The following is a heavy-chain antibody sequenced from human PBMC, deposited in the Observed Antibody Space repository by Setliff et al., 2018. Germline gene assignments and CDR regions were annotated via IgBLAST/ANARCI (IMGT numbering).Heavy chain of an antibody. J-gene: IGHJ6*02. CDR1: GYTFSESI. CDR3: AKEPAISLTEAIRRSYYDYALDV. Sequence: ASVKVSCKASGYTFSESIVTWVRQAPGQGLEWMGWISPYNGHTNSAQKLQGRVTMTTDTSTNTAYMELRSLRSDDAAIYYCAKEPAISLTEAIRRSYYDYALDVWGQGTTVTVSS. CDR2: ISPYNGHT. V-gene: IGHV1-18*01. D-gene: IGHD3-9*01.